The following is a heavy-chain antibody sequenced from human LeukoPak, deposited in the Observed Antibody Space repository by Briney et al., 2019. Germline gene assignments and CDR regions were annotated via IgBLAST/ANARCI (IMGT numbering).Heavy chain of an antibody. Sequence: ASVKVSCKASGGTFSSYAISWVRQAPGRGLEWMGRIIPIFGIANYAQKFQGRVTITADKSTSTAYMELSSLRSEDTAVYYCARALLLIAARRSEDYYYYGMDVWGQGTTVTVSS. CDR1: GGTFSSYA. D-gene: IGHD6-6*01. V-gene: IGHV1-69*04. CDR2: IIPIFGIA. CDR3: ARALLLIAARRSEDYYYYGMDV. J-gene: IGHJ6*02.